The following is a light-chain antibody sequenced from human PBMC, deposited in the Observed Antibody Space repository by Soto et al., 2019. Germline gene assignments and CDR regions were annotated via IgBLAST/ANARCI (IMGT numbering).Light chain of an antibody. V-gene: IGLV1-40*01. J-gene: IGLJ3*02. CDR1: SSNLGAGYD. CDR2: GNR. CDR3: QAYDYSLTASV. Sequence: QAVVTQPPSVSGAPGQRVTISCTGNSSNLGAGYDVHWYQQLPGAAPKLVIFGNRNRPSGVPERFSGSKSGTSASLAITGLQAEDEADYFCQAYDYSLTASVFGGGTKLTVL.